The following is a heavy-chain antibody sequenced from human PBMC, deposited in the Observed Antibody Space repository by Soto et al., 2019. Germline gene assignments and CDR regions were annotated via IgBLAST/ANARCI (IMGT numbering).Heavy chain of an antibody. D-gene: IGHD5-18*01. CDR2: IKQDGSEK. J-gene: IGHJ6*02. Sequence: EVQLVESGGGLVQPGGSLRLSCAASGFTFSSYRMSWVRQAPGKGLEWVANIKQDGSEKYYVDSVKGRFTISRDNAKNSLYLQMNSLRAEDTAVYYCARDFEGGYTAPYYYGMDVWGQGTTVTVSS. CDR1: GFTFSSYR. CDR3: ARDFEGGYTAPYYYGMDV. V-gene: IGHV3-7*01.